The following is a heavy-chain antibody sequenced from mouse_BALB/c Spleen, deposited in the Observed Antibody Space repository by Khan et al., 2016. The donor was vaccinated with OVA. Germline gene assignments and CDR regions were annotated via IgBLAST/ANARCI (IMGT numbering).Heavy chain of an antibody. D-gene: IGHD2-14*01. CDR3: VRDGAYHRNDGWFAY. CDR2: INPSNGYT. J-gene: IGHJ3*01. CDR1: GYTFTSYT. Sequence: VQLKESGAELARPGASVKMSCKASGYTFTSYTIHWIKERPGQGLEWIGNINPSNGYTNYNQKFKDKATLTTDKSSTTAYLQLSSLTSDDSAVYNCVRDGAYHRNDGWFAYWGQGTLVTVS. V-gene: IGHV1-4*01.